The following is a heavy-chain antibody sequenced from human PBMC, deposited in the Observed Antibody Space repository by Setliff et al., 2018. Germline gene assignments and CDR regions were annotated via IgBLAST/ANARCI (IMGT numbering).Heavy chain of an antibody. Sequence: VKVSCKASGYTFTNFGITWVRQAPGQGLEWMGWININNFNTKYAQKFQGRFTMTTDTSTSTAYMELRSLRYDDTAVYYCARINFYVSSGYYYAPELWGQGTTVTVSS. D-gene: IGHD3-22*01. CDR2: ININNFNT. CDR1: GYTFTNFG. CDR3: ARINFYVSSGYYYAPEL. J-gene: IGHJ4*02. V-gene: IGHV1-18*01.